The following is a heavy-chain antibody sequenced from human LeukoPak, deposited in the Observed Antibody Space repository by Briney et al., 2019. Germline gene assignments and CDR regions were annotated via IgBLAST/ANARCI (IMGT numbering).Heavy chain of an antibody. V-gene: IGHV4-30-2*01. J-gene: IGHJ4*02. CDR2: IYHSGST. CDR3: ATYYYGSGSSQGPY. Sequence: SQTLSLTCAVSGGSISSGGYSWRWIRQPPGKGLEWIGYIYHSGSTYYNPSLKSRVTISVDRSKNQFSLKLSSVTAADTAVYYCATYYYGSGSSQGPYWGQGTLVTVSS. CDR1: GGSISSGGYS. D-gene: IGHD3-10*01.